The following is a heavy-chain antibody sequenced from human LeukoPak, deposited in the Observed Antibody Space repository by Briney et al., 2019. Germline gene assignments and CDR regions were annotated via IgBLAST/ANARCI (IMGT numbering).Heavy chain of an antibody. Sequence: GGSLRLSCAASGFTFSSYSMNWVRQAPGKGLEWVSYISGSSTTIKYADSMKGRFTISRDNAKNSLYLQMNSLRAEDTAIYYCTRVGYIDEGIDYWGQGTLVTVSS. CDR1: GFTFSSYS. CDR2: ISGSSTTI. V-gene: IGHV3-48*04. D-gene: IGHD5-24*01. J-gene: IGHJ4*02. CDR3: TRVGYIDEGIDY.